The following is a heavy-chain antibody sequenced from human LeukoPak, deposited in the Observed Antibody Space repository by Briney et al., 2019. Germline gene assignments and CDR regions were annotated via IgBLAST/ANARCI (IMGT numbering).Heavy chain of an antibody. CDR2: ISSSGSTI. CDR1: GFTFSSYE. J-gene: IGHJ4*02. Sequence: GGSLRLSCAASGFTFSSYEMNWVRQAPGKGLEWVSYISSSGSTIYYADSVKGRFTISRNNSKNTLYLQMNSLRAEDTAVYYCAKDLGYCSSTSCYVLDYWGQGTLVTVSS. CDR3: AKDLGYCSSTSCYVLDY. V-gene: IGHV3-48*03. D-gene: IGHD2-2*01.